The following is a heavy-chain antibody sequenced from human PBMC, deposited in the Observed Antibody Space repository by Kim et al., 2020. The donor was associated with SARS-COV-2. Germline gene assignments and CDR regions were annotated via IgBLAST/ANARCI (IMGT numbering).Heavy chain of an antibody. J-gene: IGHJ4*02. Sequence: GGSLRLSCTASGFTFGDYAMSWFRQAPGKGLEWVGFIRSKAYGGTTEYAASVKGRFTISRDDSKSIAYLQMNSLKTEDTAVYYCTRERIVVSFDYWGQGTMVTVSS. V-gene: IGHV3-49*03. CDR1: GFTFGDYA. CDR2: IRSKAYGGTT. D-gene: IGHD3-22*01. CDR3: TRERIVVSFDY.